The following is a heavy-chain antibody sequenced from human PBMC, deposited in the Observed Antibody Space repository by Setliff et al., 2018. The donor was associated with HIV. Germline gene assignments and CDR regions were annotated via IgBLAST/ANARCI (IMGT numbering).Heavy chain of an antibody. CDR2: IYHSGAT. J-gene: IGHJ3*01. CDR1: GDSINSFFW. Sequence: SETLSLTCAVSGDSINSFFWWTWVRQFPGKALDWIGEIYHSGATDYKPSLKSRVTISVDKSKKQLSLKLTSVTAADTAVYYCARGRQIGVEGAAAFDLWGQGIVVTVSS. CDR3: ARGRQIGVEGAAAFDL. D-gene: IGHD1-26*01. V-gene: IGHV4-4*02.